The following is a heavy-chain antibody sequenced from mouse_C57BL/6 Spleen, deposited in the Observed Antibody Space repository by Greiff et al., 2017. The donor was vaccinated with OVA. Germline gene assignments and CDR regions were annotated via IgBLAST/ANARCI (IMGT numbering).Heavy chain of an antibody. CDR1: GFTFSDYG. CDR3: ARGWLLRLYAMDY. J-gene: IGHJ4*01. Sequence: EVQRVESGGGLVKPGGSLKLSCAASGFTFSDYGMHWVRQAPEKGLEWVAYISSGSSTIYYADTVKGRFTISRDNAKNTLFLQMTSLRSEDTAMYYCARGWLLRLYAMDYWGQGTSVTVSS. D-gene: IGHD2-3*01. V-gene: IGHV5-17*01. CDR2: ISSGSSTI.